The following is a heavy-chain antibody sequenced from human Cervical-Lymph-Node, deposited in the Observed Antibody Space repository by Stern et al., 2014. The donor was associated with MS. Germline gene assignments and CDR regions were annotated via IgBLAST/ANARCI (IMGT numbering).Heavy chain of an antibody. J-gene: IGHJ4*02. CDR1: GYTFTAYN. V-gene: IGHV1-2*06. D-gene: IGHD2-15*01. CDR3: ATRRGCSGGSCSSRSLDY. CDR2: INPKSGVT. Sequence: QLVQSGADVKKPGASVKVSCKASGYTFTAYNMHWLRQAPGQALEWMGRINPKSGVTNDAQKFQDRVTMTRDTSISTVYMELSRLRSNDTAMYYCATRRGCSGGSCSSRSLDYWGQGTLVTVSS.